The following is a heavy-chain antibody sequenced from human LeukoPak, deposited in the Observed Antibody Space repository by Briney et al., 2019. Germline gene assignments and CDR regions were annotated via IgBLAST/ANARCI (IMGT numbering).Heavy chain of an antibody. Sequence: GGSLRLSCVASGFTFSDYYMSWMRQTPGKGLEWVSYIDLSGRSTYYADSVRGRFTISRDNAEKSLYLQMNTLSAEDTAMYYCARGYFGLDYWGQGTLVTVSS. D-gene: IGHD2/OR15-2a*01. CDR2: IDLSGRST. CDR3: ARGYFGLDY. V-gene: IGHV3-11*01. J-gene: IGHJ4*02. CDR1: GFTFSDYY.